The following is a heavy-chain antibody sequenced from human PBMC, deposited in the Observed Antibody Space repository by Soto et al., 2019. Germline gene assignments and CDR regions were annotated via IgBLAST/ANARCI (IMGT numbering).Heavy chain of an antibody. CDR3: ARGVVATHQRYYGMDV. V-gene: IGHV1-69*02. J-gene: IGHJ6*02. D-gene: IGHD5-12*01. CDR2: IIPVLGVA. CDR1: GGTFSSYT. Sequence: GASVKVSCKASGGTFSSYTITWVRQAPGQGLEWMGRIIPVLGVAYYAQRFQGRVTITADKSTTTAYMELSRLRSDDTAVYYCARGVVATHQRYYGMDVWGQGTTVTVSS.